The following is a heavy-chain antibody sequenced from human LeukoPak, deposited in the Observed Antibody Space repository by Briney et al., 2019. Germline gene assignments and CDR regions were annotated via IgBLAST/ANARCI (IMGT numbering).Heavy chain of an antibody. J-gene: IGHJ4*02. D-gene: IGHD6-13*01. CDR3: VKGPRMIKTAGTRGG. CDR2: ISGSDATT. CDR1: GFIFSSYA. Sequence: HPGGSLRLSCAASGFIFSSYAMTWVRQAPGRGLEWVSDISGSDATTYYADSVKGRFTISRDNSKNTLYLQMNSLRAEDTAVYYCVKGPRMIKTAGTRGGWGQGTLVTVSS. V-gene: IGHV3-23*01.